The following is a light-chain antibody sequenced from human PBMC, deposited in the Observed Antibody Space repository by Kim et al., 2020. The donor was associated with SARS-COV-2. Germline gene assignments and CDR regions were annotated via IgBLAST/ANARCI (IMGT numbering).Light chain of an antibody. V-gene: IGKV3-20*01. CDR2: GAS. Sequence: LPPGESATLSCRTHVTVSSSYIAWYRQRPGQPPRLLIYGASRRATGIPDRFSGSGSGKDFSLTISRLEPEDFVVYYCQQYGASVYTFGQGTKLEI. J-gene: IGKJ2*01. CDR3: QQYGASVYT. CDR1: VTVSSSY.